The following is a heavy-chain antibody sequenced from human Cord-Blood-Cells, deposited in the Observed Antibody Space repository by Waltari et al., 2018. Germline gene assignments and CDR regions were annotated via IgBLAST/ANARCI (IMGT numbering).Heavy chain of an antibody. J-gene: IGHJ4*02. V-gene: IGHV4-39*01. Sequence: QLQLQESGPGLVKPSETLSLTCTVSAGSISSSSYYWGWIRQPPGKGLEWSGSIYYSGSTYYNPSLKSRVTISVDTSKNQFSLKLSSVTAADTAVYYCARLTYDSSGYFIDYWGQGTLVTVSS. CDR1: AGSISSSSYY. D-gene: IGHD3-22*01. CDR3: ARLTYDSSGYFIDY. CDR2: IYYSGST.